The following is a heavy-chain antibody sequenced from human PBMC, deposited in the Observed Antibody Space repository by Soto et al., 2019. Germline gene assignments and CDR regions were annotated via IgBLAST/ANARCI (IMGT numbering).Heavy chain of an antibody. V-gene: IGHV1-3*01. Sequence: ASVKVSCKASGYTFTGYATHWVRQAPGQRLEWMGWINAGNGNTKYSQKFQGRVTITRDTSASTAYMELSSLRSEDTAVYYCARVSGYYLPDYWGQGTLVTVSS. CDR1: GYTFTGYA. J-gene: IGHJ4*02. CDR3: ARVSGYYLPDY. D-gene: IGHD5-12*01. CDR2: INAGNGNT.